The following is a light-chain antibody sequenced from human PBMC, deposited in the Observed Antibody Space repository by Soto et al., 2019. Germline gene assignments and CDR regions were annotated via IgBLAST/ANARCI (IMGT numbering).Light chain of an antibody. V-gene: IGKV3-15*01. J-gene: IGKJ5*01. Sequence: EIVMTQSPATLSVSPGERATLSCRAGQSVSSNLAWYQHKPGQAPRLLIYGASTRATGIPARFSGSGSGTDFSLTISSLEPEDFAVYYCQQRSNWPPGFTFGQGTRLEIK. CDR2: GAS. CDR3: QQRSNWPPGFT. CDR1: QSVSSN.